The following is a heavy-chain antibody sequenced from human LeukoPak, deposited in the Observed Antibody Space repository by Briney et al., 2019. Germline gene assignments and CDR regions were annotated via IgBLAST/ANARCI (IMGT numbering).Heavy chain of an antibody. CDR3: ARRGIAAAELDY. Sequence: SETLSLTCTVSGGSISSYYWSWIRQPPEKGLEWIGYIYYSGSTNYNPSLKSRVTISVDTSKNQFSLKLSSVTAADTAVYYCARRGIAAAELDYWGQGTLVTVSS. D-gene: IGHD6-13*01. J-gene: IGHJ4*02. CDR2: IYYSGST. V-gene: IGHV4-59*08. CDR1: GGSISSYY.